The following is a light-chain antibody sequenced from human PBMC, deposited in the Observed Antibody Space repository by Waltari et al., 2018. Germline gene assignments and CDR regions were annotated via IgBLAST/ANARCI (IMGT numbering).Light chain of an antibody. Sequence: QSALTQPRSVSGSPGQSVTISCTGTSSDVGGYNYVSWSQQHAAKAPKLMIYDVTKRPSGVPDRFSGSKSGNTASLTISGLQAEDEADYYCCSYAGSYTWVFGGGTKLTVL. CDR2: DVT. V-gene: IGLV2-11*01. CDR1: SSDVGGYNY. CDR3: CSYAGSYTWV. J-gene: IGLJ3*02.